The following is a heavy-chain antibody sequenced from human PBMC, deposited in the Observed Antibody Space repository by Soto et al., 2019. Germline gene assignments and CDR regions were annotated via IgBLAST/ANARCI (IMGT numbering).Heavy chain of an antibody. Sequence: PSETLSLTCTVSGGSISSYYWSWIRQPPGKGLEWIGYIYYSGSTNYNPSLKSRVTISVDTPKNQFSLKLSSVTAADTAVYYCARGSGYDSSFDYWGQGTLVTVSS. CDR2: IYYSGST. CDR1: GGSISSYY. D-gene: IGHD5-12*01. V-gene: IGHV4-59*01. CDR3: ARGSGYDSSFDY. J-gene: IGHJ4*02.